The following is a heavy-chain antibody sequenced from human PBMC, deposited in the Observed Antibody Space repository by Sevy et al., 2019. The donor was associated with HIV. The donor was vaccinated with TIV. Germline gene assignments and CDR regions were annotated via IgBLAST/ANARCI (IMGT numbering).Heavy chain of an antibody. V-gene: IGHV4-39*01. D-gene: IGHD3-22*01. CDR3: ARDDSSGYYAFDI. CDR2: IYYSGST. J-gene: IGHJ3*02. Sequence: SQTLSLTCTVSGGSISSSSYYWGWIRQPPGKRLEWIGSIYYSGSTYYNPSLKSRVTISVDTSKNQFSLKLSSVTAADTAVYYCARDDSSGYYAFDIWGQGTMVTVSS. CDR1: GGSISSSSYY.